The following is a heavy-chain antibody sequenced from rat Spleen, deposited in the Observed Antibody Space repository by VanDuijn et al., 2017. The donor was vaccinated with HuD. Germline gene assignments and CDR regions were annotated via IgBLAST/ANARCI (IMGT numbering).Heavy chain of an antibody. V-gene: IGHV5-31*01. CDR3: TIIRGTY. J-gene: IGHJ2*01. CDR2: ISYEGSST. D-gene: IGHD4-3*01. CDR1: GFTFKNYW. Sequence: EVQLVESGGGLVQPGRSLKLSCVASGFTFKNYWMTWIRQAPGKGLEWVASISYEGSSTYYGDSVKGRFTISRDDAKSILYLQMDSLRSEDTATYYCTIIRGTYWGQGVMVTVSS.